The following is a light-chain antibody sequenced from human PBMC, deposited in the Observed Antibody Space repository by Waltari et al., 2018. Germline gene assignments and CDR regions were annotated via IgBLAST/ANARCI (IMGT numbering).Light chain of an antibody. J-gene: IGKJ2*01. CDR1: QTISSY. CDR2: DAS. V-gene: IGKV1-39*01. Sequence: DIQMTQSPFSLSASVGDRVTIACRASQTISSYLNWYQQKPGKAPKVLIYDASSLQSGVPSRFSGSGSETDFTLTISSPQPEDFATYYCQQSYSTPYTFGQGTKVEIK. CDR3: QQSYSTPYT.